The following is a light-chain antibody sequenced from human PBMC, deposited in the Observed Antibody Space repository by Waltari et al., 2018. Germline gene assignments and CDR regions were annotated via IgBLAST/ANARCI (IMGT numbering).Light chain of an antibody. J-gene: IGLJ1*01. CDR1: SSDVGGYNY. CDR2: EVS. CDR3: SSYTSSSTLPYV. V-gene: IGLV2-14*01. Sequence: QSALTQPASVSGSPGQSITISCTGTSSDVGGYNYVSWYQQHPGKAPKLMIYEVSNGPVGVSNRFSGSKSGNTASLTISGLQAEDEADYYCSSYTSSSTLPYVFGTGTKVTVL.